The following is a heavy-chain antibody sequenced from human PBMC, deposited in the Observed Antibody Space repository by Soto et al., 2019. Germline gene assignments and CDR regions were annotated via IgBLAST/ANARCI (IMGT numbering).Heavy chain of an antibody. D-gene: IGHD6-19*01. CDR1: GFSFSNYA. CDR2: ISSSSSTI. J-gene: IGHJ4*02. Sequence: GGSLRLSCAASGFSFSNYAVNWVRQAPGKGLEWVSYISSSSSTIYYADSVKGRFIIFRDNSKNTLYLQMNSLRAEDTAVYYCARRPVAGTAGVDYWGQGTVVTVSS. V-gene: IGHV3-48*01. CDR3: ARRPVAGTAGVDY.